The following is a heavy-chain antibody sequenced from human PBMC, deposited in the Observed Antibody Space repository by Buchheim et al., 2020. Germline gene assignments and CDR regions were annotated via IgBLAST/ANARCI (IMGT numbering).Heavy chain of an antibody. D-gene: IGHD4-17*01. CDR3: ARGLGYGDFPHFDY. V-gene: IGHV1-69*02. CDR1: GGIFSSYT. CDR2: IIPILGIA. J-gene: IGHJ4*02. Sequence: QVQLVQSGAEVKKPGSSVKVSCKASGGIFSSYTISWVRQAPGQGLEWMGRIIPILGIANYAQKFQGRVTITADRSTSTAYMELSSLRSEDTAVYYCARGLGYGDFPHFDYWGQGTL.